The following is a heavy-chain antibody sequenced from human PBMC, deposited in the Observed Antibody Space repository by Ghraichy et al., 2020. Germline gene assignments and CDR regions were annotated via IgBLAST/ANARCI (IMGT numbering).Heavy chain of an antibody. CDR1: GYTFTSYY. CDR3: ASGGGATVTLFDY. V-gene: IGHV1-46*01. J-gene: IGHJ4*02. D-gene: IGHD4-17*01. CDR2: INLRAGST. Sequence: ASVKVSYKASGYTFTSYYMHWVRQAPGQGLEWMGLINLRAGSTSYAQKFQGRVTMTRDTSTSTVYMELNSLRSEDTAVYYCASGGGATVTLFDYWGQGTLVTVSS.